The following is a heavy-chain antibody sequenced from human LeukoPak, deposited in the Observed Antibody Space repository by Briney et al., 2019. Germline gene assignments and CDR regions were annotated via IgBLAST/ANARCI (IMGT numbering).Heavy chain of an antibody. Sequence: GGSLRLSCAASGFSFSSCAMGWVRQAPGKGPDWVSSISGGADSTYYADSVKGRFTISRDNSKNTLYLQINSLRVEDTAIYYCAKDQVSSSSPNWFDPWGQGTLVTVSS. CDR1: GFSFSSCA. CDR2: ISGGADST. J-gene: IGHJ5*02. D-gene: IGHD2-2*01. V-gene: IGHV3-23*01. CDR3: AKDQVSSSSPNWFDP.